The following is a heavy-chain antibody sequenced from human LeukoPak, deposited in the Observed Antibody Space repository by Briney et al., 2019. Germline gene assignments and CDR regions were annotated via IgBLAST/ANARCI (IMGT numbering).Heavy chain of an antibody. D-gene: IGHD6-25*01. CDR3: SRAQSGSGLGY. CDR1: GFSFADEA. Sequence: GGSLRLSCTTSGFSFADEALSWFRQAPGKGLEWVGFIRRKASGGAIEYAAFVKGRFTISRDDSSGIAYLQMNSLRAEDTAVYYCSRAQSGSGLGYWGQGTLVTVSS. V-gene: IGHV3-49*03. J-gene: IGHJ4*02. CDR2: IRRKASGGAI.